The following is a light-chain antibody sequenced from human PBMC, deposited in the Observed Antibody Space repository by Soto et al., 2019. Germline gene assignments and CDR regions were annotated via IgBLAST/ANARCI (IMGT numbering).Light chain of an antibody. CDR2: EVN. Sequence: QSALTQPPSASGSPGQSVTISCTGTSSDVGGYNYVSWYQQYPGKVPKLMIYEVNKRPSGVPDRFSGSKSGNTASLTVSGLQAEDAADYYCTSHAGGNHVFGPGTKLTVL. J-gene: IGLJ1*01. CDR1: SSDVGGYNY. V-gene: IGLV2-8*01. CDR3: TSHAGGNHV.